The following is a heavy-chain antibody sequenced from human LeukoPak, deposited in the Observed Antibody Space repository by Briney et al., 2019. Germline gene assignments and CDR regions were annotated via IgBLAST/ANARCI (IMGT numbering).Heavy chain of an antibody. Sequence: KASETLSLTCTVSGGSISSSSYYWGWTRQPPGKGLEWIGSIYYSGSTYYNPSLKSRVTISVDTSKNQFSLKLSSVTAADTAVYYCARTHVDTAMVTLQLYNFDYWGQGTLVTVSS. CDR3: ARTHVDTAMVTLQLYNFDY. CDR1: GGSISSSSYY. CDR2: IYYSGST. J-gene: IGHJ4*02. D-gene: IGHD5-18*01. V-gene: IGHV4-39*01.